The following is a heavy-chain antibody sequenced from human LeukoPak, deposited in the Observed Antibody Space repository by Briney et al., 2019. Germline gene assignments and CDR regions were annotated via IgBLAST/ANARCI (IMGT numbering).Heavy chain of an antibody. Sequence: GGSLRLSCAASGFTFSGYSMNWVGQAPGKGLEWVSSITSSSSYIYYSDSVKGRFTISRDNAKNSMYLQMNSLRAEDTAVYYCARCGGGNPRWFDPWGQGTLVTVSS. V-gene: IGHV3-21*01. CDR3: ARCGGGNPRWFDP. CDR2: ITSSSSYI. J-gene: IGHJ5*02. CDR1: GFTFSGYS. D-gene: IGHD4-23*01.